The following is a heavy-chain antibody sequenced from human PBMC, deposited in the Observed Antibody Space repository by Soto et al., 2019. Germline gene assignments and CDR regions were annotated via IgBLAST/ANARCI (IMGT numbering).Heavy chain of an antibody. CDR1: GGSFSGYY. CDR3: ARGAPGVLRDFGHTPRGRASDI. D-gene: IGHD3-9*01. CDR2: IKHSGST. Sequence: QVRLQQWGAGLLKPSETLSLTCAVYGGSFSGYYWSWIRQPPGKGLEWIGEIKHSGSTNYNPSLKSRVTLSVDTSKNPFSLKLSSVTAAVTAVYYCARGAPGVLRDFGHTPRGRASDIWGQGTMVTVSS. V-gene: IGHV4-34*01. J-gene: IGHJ3*02.